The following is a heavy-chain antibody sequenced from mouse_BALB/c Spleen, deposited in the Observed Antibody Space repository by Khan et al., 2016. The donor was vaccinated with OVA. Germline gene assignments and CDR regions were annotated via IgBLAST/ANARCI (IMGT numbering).Heavy chain of an antibody. V-gene: IGHV3-2*02. J-gene: IGHJ2*01. D-gene: IGHD1-1*01. CDR1: GYSITSGYA. CDR2: ISYSGVT. CDR3: ARGNYYGYYFDY. Sequence: VQLKESGPGLVKPSQSLSLTCTVTGYSITSGYAWNWIRQFPGNKLEWMGYISYSGVTSYTPSLKSRISITRATSKNQFFLQLNSVTTEDTATYCCARGNYYGYYFDYWGQGTTLTVSS.